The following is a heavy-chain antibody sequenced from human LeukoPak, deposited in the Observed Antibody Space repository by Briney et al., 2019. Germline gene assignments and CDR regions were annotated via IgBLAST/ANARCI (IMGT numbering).Heavy chain of an antibody. CDR3: ARVHDAGGTYYYDSSGYLEFDY. V-gene: IGHV4-34*01. CDR1: GGSFSGYY. D-gene: IGHD3-22*01. Sequence: SETLSLTCAVYGGSFSGYYWSWIRQPPGKGLEWIGEINHSGSTNYNPSLKSRVTISVDTSKNQFSLKLSSVTAADTAVYYCARVHDAGGTYYYDSSGYLEFDYWGQGTLVTVSS. J-gene: IGHJ4*02. CDR2: INHSGST.